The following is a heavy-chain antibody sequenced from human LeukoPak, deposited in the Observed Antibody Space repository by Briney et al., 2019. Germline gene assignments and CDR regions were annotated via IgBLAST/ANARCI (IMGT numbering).Heavy chain of an antibody. Sequence: PGGSLRLSCAASGFIVSSNYMSWVRQAPGKGLEWVSVIYSGGSTYYADSVKGRFTMSRDKSRSTLYLQMNSLRAEDTAVYYCARLGQQLVPDYWGQGTLVTVSS. V-gene: IGHV3-53*01. CDR1: GFIVSSNY. CDR3: ARLGQQLVPDY. J-gene: IGHJ4*02. CDR2: IYSGGST. D-gene: IGHD6-13*01.